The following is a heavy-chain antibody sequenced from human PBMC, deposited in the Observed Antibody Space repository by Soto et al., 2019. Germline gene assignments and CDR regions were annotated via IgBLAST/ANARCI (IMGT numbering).Heavy chain of an antibody. J-gene: IGHJ5*02. CDR2: INPSGGST. Sequence: GXSVKVSCKASGYTFTSYYMHWGRQAPVQGLEWMGIINPSGGSTSYAQKFQGRVTMTRDTSTSTVYMELSSLRSEDTAVYYCARDGYDILTGHRGPLDWFDPWGQGTLVTVSS. V-gene: IGHV1-46*01. CDR3: ARDGYDILTGHRGPLDWFDP. CDR1: GYTFTSYY. D-gene: IGHD3-9*01.